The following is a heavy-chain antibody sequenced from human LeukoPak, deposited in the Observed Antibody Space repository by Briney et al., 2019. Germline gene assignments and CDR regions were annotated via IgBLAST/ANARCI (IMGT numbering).Heavy chain of an antibody. CDR1: GFTFSSYG. CDR2: IRYDGGNK. J-gene: IGHJ4*02. V-gene: IGHV3-30*02. CDR3: ARYSFGAVDY. D-gene: IGHD3-16*01. Sequence: GGSLRLSCAASGFTFSSYGMHWVRQAPGKGLEWVAFIRYDGGNKYYADSVKGRFTISRDNAKNSLYLQMNSLRAEDTAVYYCARYSFGAVDYWGQGTLVTVSS.